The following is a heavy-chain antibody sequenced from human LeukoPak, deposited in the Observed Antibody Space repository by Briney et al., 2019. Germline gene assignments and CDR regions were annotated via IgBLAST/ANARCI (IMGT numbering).Heavy chain of an antibody. Sequence: ASVKVSCKASGYTLTSYGISWVRQAPGQGREWMGWISAYNGNTSYAQKLQGRVTMTTDTSTSTAYMELRSLRSADTAVYYCARASVLLWFGEFDYWGQGTLVTVSS. CDR2: ISAYNGNT. V-gene: IGHV1-18*04. J-gene: IGHJ4*02. CDR1: GYTLTSYG. D-gene: IGHD3-10*01. CDR3: ARASVLLWFGEFDY.